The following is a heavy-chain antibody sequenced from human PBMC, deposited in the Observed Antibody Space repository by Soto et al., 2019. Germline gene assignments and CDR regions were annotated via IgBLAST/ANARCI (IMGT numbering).Heavy chain of an antibody. CDR2: IYPGDSDT. D-gene: IGHD6-19*01. CDR1: GYSFTSYW. Sequence: GESLKISCKGSGYSFTSYWIGWVRQMPGKGLEWMGIIYPGDSDTRYSPSFQGQVTISADKSISTAYLQWSSLKASDTAMYYCARLLGGWGGGDAFDIWGQGTMVTVSS. CDR3: ARLLGGWGGGDAFDI. J-gene: IGHJ3*02. V-gene: IGHV5-51*01.